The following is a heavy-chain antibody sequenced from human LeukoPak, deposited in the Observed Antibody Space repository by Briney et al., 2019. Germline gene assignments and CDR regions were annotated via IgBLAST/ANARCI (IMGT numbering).Heavy chain of an antibody. CDR1: GGSISSYY. CDR3: ARGSKLATISDY. D-gene: IGHD5-24*01. CDR2: IYSSGST. Sequence: PSETLSLTCTVSGGSISSYYWIWIRQPPGKGLEWIGYIYSSGSTNYNPSLKSRVTISVDTSKNQFSLKLGSVTAAHTAVYYCARGSKLATISDYWGQGTLVTVSS. V-gene: IGHV4-59*01. J-gene: IGHJ4*02.